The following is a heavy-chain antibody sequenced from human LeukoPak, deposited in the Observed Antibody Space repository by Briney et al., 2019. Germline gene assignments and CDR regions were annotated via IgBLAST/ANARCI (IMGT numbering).Heavy chain of an antibody. D-gene: IGHD3-3*01. J-gene: IGHJ6*02. CDR2: ISGSGGST. CDR3: ANKQYLRTIFGVVKGAGYYYGMDV. V-gene: IGHV3-23*01. Sequence: GGSLRLSCAASGFTFSSYAMSWVRQAPGKGLEWVSAISGSGGSTYYADSVKGRFTISRDNSKNTLYLQMNSLRAEDTAVYYCANKQYLRTIFGVVKGAGYYYGMDVWGQGTTVTVSS. CDR1: GFTFSSYA.